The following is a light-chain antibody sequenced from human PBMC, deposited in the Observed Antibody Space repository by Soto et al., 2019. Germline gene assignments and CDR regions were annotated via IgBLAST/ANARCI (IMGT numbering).Light chain of an antibody. CDR3: QQYDNLLFT. V-gene: IGKV1-33*01. Sequence: DIQMTQSPSSLSASVGDRVTITCQASHDISNYLNWYQQKPGQAPKPLIYDASNLETGVPSRFSGSGSGTDFTFTISSLQPEDFATYYCQQYDNLLFTFGPGTKVDVK. CDR2: DAS. J-gene: IGKJ3*01. CDR1: HDISNY.